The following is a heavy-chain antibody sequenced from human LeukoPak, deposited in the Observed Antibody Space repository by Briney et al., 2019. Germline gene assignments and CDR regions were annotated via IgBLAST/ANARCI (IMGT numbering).Heavy chain of an antibody. CDR3: AREVGALNY. Sequence: GGSLRLSCAASGFTFSTFAVSWVRQAPGKGLEWVSIISDNGDSTYYADSVKGRFTTSRDNSKNTLYLQMNSLRAEDTAVYYCAREVGALNYWGQGTLVTVSS. V-gene: IGHV3-23*01. D-gene: IGHD1-26*01. CDR2: ISDNGDST. J-gene: IGHJ4*02. CDR1: GFTFSTFA.